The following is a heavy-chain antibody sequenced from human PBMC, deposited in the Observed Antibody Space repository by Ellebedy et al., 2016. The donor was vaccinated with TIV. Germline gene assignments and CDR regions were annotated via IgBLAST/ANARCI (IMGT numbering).Heavy chain of an antibody. D-gene: IGHD1-26*01. Sequence: AASVKVSCKTSGYTFTSYDMIWVRQAPGHGLEWMGWIDTKTGNPTYAPGFTGRFVFSLDTSVSTAYLQISNLKAEDTAVFYCARLRPWELLDYWGQGTRVTVSS. V-gene: IGHV7-4-1*02. CDR3: ARLRPWELLDY. J-gene: IGHJ4*02. CDR1: GYTFTSYD. CDR2: IDTKTGNP.